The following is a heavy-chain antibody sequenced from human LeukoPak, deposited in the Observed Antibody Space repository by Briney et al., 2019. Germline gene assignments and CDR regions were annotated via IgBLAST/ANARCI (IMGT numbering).Heavy chain of an antibody. Sequence: GASVKVSCKASGYTFTSYDINWVRQATGQGLEWMGWMNPNSGNTGYAQKFQGRVTMTRNTSISTAYKELSSLRSEDTAVYYCARGRAAMVDNWFDPWGQGTLVTVSS. CDR1: GYTFTSYD. J-gene: IGHJ5*02. V-gene: IGHV1-8*01. CDR3: ARGRAAMVDNWFDP. D-gene: IGHD5-18*01. CDR2: MNPNSGNT.